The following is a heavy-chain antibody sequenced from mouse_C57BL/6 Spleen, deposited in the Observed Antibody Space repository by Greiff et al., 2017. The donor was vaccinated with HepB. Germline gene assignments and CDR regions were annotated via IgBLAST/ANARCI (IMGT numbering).Heavy chain of an antibody. CDR1: GFNIKDDY. CDR3: TKTDYYGSSYPWYFDV. D-gene: IGHD1-1*01. Sequence: VQLQQSGAELVRPGASVKLSCTASGFNIKDDYMHWVKQRPEQGLEWIGWIDPENGDTEYASKFQGKATITADTSSNTAYLQLSSLTSEDTAVYYCTKTDYYGSSYPWYFDVWGTGTTVTVSS. J-gene: IGHJ1*03. V-gene: IGHV14-4*01. CDR2: IDPENGDT.